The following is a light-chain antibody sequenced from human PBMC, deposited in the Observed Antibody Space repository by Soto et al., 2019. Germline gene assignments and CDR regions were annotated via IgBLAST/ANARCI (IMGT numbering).Light chain of an antibody. CDR2: GAS. Sequence: EIVLTQSPGTLSLSPGERATLSCRASQSVDSNYLAWYQQKPGQSPRVVMYGASSRATGIPDRFSGSGSGTDFTHTINRLEPEDVAVYYCQQYDNSPLTFGQGTKEEIK. CDR1: QSVDSNY. CDR3: QQYDNSPLT. J-gene: IGKJ1*01. V-gene: IGKV3-20*01.